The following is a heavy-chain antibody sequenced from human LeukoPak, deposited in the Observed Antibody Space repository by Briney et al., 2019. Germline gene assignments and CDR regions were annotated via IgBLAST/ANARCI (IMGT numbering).Heavy chain of an antibody. CDR1: GGTFPSYA. CDR3: ASLDYGDRQNYFDY. J-gene: IGHJ4*02. Sequence: GASVKVSCKASGGTFPSYALSWVRQTPGQGLEWMGGIIPIFGTTTYAQKFQGRVTMTRDTSTSTVYMELSSLRSEDTAVYYCASLDYGDRQNYFDYWGQGTLVTVSS. V-gene: IGHV1-69*05. CDR2: IIPIFGTT. D-gene: IGHD4-17*01.